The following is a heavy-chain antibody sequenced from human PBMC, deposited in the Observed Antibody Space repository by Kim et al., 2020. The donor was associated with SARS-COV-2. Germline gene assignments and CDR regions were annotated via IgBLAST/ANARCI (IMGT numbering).Heavy chain of an antibody. V-gene: IGHV4-39*01. CDR3: ARCGGSYYYDSSAFDI. CDR2: IYYSGST. Sequence: SETLSLTCTVSGGSISSSSYYWGWIRQPPGKGLEWIGSIYYSGSTYYNPSLKSRVTISVDTSKNQFSLKLSSVTAADTAVYYCARCGGSYYYDSSAFDIWGQGTMVTVSS. CDR1: GGSISSSSYY. D-gene: IGHD3-22*01. J-gene: IGHJ3*02.